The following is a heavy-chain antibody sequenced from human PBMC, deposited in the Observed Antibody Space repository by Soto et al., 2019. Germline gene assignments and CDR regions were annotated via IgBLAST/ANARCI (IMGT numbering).Heavy chain of an antibody. V-gene: IGHV1-58*02. CDR3: AAPVVPASEYYYYGMDV. Sequence: QMQLVQSGPEVKKPGTSVKVSCKASGFTFTSSAMQWVRQARGQRLEWIGWIVVGSGNTNYAQKFQERVTITRXXSXSXXYMELSSLRSEDTAVYYCAAPVVPASEYYYYGMDVWGQGTTVTVSS. J-gene: IGHJ6*02. CDR2: IVVGSGNT. CDR1: GFTFTSSA. D-gene: IGHD2-2*01.